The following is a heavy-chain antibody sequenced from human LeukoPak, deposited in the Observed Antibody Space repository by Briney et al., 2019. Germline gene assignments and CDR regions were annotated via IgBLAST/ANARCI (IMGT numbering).Heavy chain of an antibody. J-gene: IGHJ4*02. Sequence: SQTLSLTCTVSGGSISSGSYYWSWIRQPAGKGLEWIGSIYYSGSTYYNPSLKSRVTISVDTSKNQFSLKLSSVTAADTAVYYCARLRYFDWLLNALFDYWGQGTLVTVSS. CDR1: GGSISSGSYY. CDR2: IYYSGST. V-gene: IGHV4-39*01. CDR3: ARLRYFDWLLNALFDY. D-gene: IGHD3-9*01.